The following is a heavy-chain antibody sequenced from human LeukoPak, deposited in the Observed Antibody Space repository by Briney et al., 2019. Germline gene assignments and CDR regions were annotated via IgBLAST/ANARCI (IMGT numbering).Heavy chain of an antibody. CDR3: ATSGGSRAYWYFEL. Sequence: GGSLRLSCAASGFTFSSYWMHWVRQAPGKGLVWVSRINSDGSSTSYADSVKGRFTISRDNADNSVYLQMNNLRDEDTAVYYCATSGGSRAYWYFELWGRGTLVTVSS. J-gene: IGHJ2*01. CDR2: INSDGSST. D-gene: IGHD3-16*01. V-gene: IGHV3-74*01. CDR1: GFTFSSYW.